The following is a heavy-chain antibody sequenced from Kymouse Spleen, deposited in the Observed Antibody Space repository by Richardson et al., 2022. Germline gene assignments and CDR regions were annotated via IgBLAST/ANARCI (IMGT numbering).Heavy chain of an antibody. J-gene: IGHJ4*02. CDR2: IKQDGSEK. Sequence: EVQLVESGGGLVQPGGSLRLSCAASGFTFSSYWMSWVRQAPGKGLEWVANIKQDGSEKYYVDSVKGRFTISRDNAKNSLYLQMNSLRAEDTAVYYCAREEYSSSYYFDYWGQGTLVTVSS. V-gene: IGHV3-7*01. D-gene: IGHD6-6*01. CDR3: AREEYSSSYYFDY. CDR1: GFTFSSYW.